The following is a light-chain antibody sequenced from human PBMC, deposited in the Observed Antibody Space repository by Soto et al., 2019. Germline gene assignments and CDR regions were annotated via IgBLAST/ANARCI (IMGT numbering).Light chain of an antibody. CDR3: QQYNSYSPWT. CDR1: QSISSW. Sequence: DIQMTQSPSTLSASVGDRVTITCRASQSISSWLAWYQQKPGKAPKLLIYKASSLESGVPSRFSGSGSGTEFTLTISSLQTDDFATYYCQQYNSYSPWTLGQGTKVDTK. CDR2: KAS. V-gene: IGKV1-5*03. J-gene: IGKJ1*01.